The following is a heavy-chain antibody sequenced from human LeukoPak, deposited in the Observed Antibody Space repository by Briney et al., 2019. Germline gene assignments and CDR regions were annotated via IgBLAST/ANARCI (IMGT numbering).Heavy chain of an antibody. CDR1: GYSISSGYY. Sequence: PSETLSLTRTVSGYSISSGYYWGWIRQPPGKGLEWIGSIYHSGITYYNPSLKSRVTISVDTSKNQFSLKLSSVTAADTAVYYCAREGDSSSVGGFDPWVQGSLVTVSS. D-gene: IGHD6-13*01. J-gene: IGHJ5*02. V-gene: IGHV4-38-2*02. CDR2: IYHSGIT. CDR3: AREGDSSSVGGFDP.